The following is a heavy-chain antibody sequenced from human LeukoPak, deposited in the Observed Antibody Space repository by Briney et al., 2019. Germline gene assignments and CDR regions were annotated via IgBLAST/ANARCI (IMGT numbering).Heavy chain of an antibody. CDR2: ISWNSGSI. Sequence: SGGSLRLFCAASGFTFDDYAMHWVRQAPGKGLEWVSGISWNSGSIGYADSVKGRFTISRDNAKNSLYLQMNSLRAEDTALYYCAKSSSSSDYYYYYMDVWGKGTTVTVSS. D-gene: IGHD6-6*01. J-gene: IGHJ6*03. CDR1: GFTFDDYA. CDR3: AKSSSSSDYYYYYMDV. V-gene: IGHV3-9*01.